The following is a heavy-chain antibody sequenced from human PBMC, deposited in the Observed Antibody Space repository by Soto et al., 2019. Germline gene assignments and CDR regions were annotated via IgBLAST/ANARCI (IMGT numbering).Heavy chain of an antibody. Sequence: PARSLRLSCTASGFTFSTYVMSWVRHATGKGLEWVSAISGSGSTTYYADSVQGRFTLSRDNSINRRYLQMNSLRTEDTAVYYCAHPRGYFVCAAYYICGQEAMVSV. D-gene: IGHD1-1*01. V-gene: IGHV3-23*01. CDR2: ISGSGSTT. CDR1: GFTFSTYV. J-gene: IGHJ3*02. CDR3: AHPRGYFVCAAYYI.